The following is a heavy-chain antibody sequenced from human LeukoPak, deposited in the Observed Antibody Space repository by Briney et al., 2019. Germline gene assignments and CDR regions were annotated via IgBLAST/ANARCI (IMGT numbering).Heavy chain of an antibody. CDR2: IYTSGST. Sequence: SETLFLTCTVSGGSISSYYWSWIRQPAGKGLEWIGRIYTSGSTNYNPSLKSRVTMSVDTSKNQFSLKLSSVTAADTAVYYCARSFYDSSGGWFDPWGQGTLVTVSS. D-gene: IGHD3-22*01. CDR1: GGSISSYY. V-gene: IGHV4-4*07. J-gene: IGHJ5*02. CDR3: ARSFYDSSGGWFDP.